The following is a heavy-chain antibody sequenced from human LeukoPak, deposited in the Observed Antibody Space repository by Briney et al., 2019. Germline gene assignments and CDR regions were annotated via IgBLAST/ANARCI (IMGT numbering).Heavy chain of an antibody. CDR3: GRGTLGTGSYSVPDY. Sequence: GGSLRLSCAASGFSVSRYWMSWVRQAPGEGLEWVANIKQDESEKDYVDSVRGRFTISRDNSKNTLYLQMHSLTAEDTAVYYCGRGTLGTGSYSVPDYWGQGTLVTVSS. V-gene: IGHV3-7*03. CDR1: GFSVSRYW. CDR2: IKQDESEK. J-gene: IGHJ4*02. D-gene: IGHD1-26*01.